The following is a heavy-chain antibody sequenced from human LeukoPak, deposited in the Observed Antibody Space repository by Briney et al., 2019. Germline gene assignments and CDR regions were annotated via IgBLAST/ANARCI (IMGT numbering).Heavy chain of an antibody. Sequence: GASVKVSCKASGGTFSSYAISRVRQAPGQGLEWMGGIIPIFGTANYAQKFQGRVTITADESTSIAYMELSSLRSEDTAVYYCARVSLATKFYYYYGMDVWGQGTTVTVSS. CDR2: IIPIFGTA. D-gene: IGHD5-12*01. CDR1: GGTFSSYA. CDR3: ARVSLATKFYYYYGMDV. J-gene: IGHJ6*02. V-gene: IGHV1-69*01.